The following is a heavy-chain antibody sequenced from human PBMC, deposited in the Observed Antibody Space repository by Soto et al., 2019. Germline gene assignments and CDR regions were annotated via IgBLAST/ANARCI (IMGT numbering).Heavy chain of an antibody. CDR1: GYSFTSYW. CDR3: ASLAVHYYGMDV. CDR2: IDPSDSYT. Sequence: GESLKISCKGSGYSFTSYWISWVRQMPGKGLEWMGRIDPSDSYTNYSPSFQGHVTISADKSVSTAYLQWSSLKASDTAMYYCASLAVHYYGMDVWGQGTTVAVSS. J-gene: IGHJ6*02. D-gene: IGHD2-21*01. V-gene: IGHV5-10-1*01.